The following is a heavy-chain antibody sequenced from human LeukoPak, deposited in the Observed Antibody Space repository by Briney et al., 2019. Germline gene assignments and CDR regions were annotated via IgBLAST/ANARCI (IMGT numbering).Heavy chain of an antibody. V-gene: IGHV3-23*01. CDR2: ISGSGGST. J-gene: IGHJ4*02. CDR3: AKARGRADGKFDY. Sequence: GGSLRLSCAASGFTFSSYAMSWVRQAPGKGLEWVSAISGSGGSTYYADSVKGRLTISRDNSKNTLYLQMNSLRAEDTAVYYCAKARGRADGKFDYWGQGTLVTVSS. D-gene: IGHD1-14*01. CDR1: GFTFSSYA.